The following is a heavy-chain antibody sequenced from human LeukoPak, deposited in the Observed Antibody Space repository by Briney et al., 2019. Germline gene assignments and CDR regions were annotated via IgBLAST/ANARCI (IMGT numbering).Heavy chain of an antibody. V-gene: IGHV3-11*01. D-gene: IGHD5-12*01. J-gene: IGHJ3*02. Sequence: GGSLRLSCATSGFTFGVYYMSWIRQAPGKGPEWLSYISSSSSTIYYADSVKGRFTISRDNAKNSLYLQMNSLRGEDTAVYYCATHGGGGYDEDDAFNIWGQGTMVTVSS. CDR3: ATHGGGGYDEDDAFNI. CDR1: GFTFGVYY. CDR2: ISSSSSTI.